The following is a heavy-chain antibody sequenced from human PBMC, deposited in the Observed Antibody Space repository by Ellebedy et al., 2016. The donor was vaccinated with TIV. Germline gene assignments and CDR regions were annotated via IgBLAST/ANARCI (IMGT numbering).Heavy chain of an antibody. CDR3: AKGSSSGFNYDRVGFQY. V-gene: IGHV3-23*01. CDR2: ISGGDNT. D-gene: IGHD3-22*01. CDR1: GFTFSNFA. J-gene: IGHJ4*02. Sequence: GGSLRLSCAASGFTFSNFAMHWVRQAPGKGLEWLSVISGGDNTYNADSVQGRFTITRDNSKNTLFLQMNRLRVEDTAVYYCAKGSSSGFNYDRVGFQYWGQGTLVTVSS.